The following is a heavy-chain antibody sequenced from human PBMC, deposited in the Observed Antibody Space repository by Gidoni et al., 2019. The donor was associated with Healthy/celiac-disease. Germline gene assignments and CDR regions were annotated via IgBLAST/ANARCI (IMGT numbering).Heavy chain of an antibody. CDR1: GGSISSSSDY. CDR2: IYYSGSS. CDR3: ARHTIAAPDY. V-gene: IGHV4-39*01. Sequence: QLQLQEAGPGLVKPSETLSLTCTVSGGSISSSSDYWGWIRQPPGKGLEWVGSIYYSGSSYYNPSLKSRFSLSVYTSKIQFSLKLSSVPAADTAVYYCARHTIAAPDYWGQATLVTVSS. J-gene: IGHJ4*02. D-gene: IGHD6-6*01.